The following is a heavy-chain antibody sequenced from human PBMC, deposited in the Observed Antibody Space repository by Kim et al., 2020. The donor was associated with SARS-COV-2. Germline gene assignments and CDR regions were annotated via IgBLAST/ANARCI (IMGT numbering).Heavy chain of an antibody. D-gene: IGHD1-26*01. CDR2: IHHSGTT. CDR3: GREVEELPKIDH. J-gene: IGHJ4*02. CDR1: GGSISSSSSHY. Sequence: SETLSLTCTVSGGSISSSSSHYWGWIRQAPEMRPEWVGSIHHSGTTYYNPSLKSRVTMSVDTSKNQFSLKLNSVTDADTAVYYCGREVEELPKIDHWGQGTLVTVSS. V-gene: IGHV4-39*02.